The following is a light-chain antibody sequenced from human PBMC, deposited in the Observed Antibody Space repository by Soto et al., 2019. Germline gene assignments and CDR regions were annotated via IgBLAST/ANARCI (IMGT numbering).Light chain of an antibody. J-gene: IGKJ2*01. CDR1: QSVSSN. CDR2: GAS. V-gene: IGKV3-15*01. CDR3: QHYNNWPFT. Sequence: EIVMTQSQATLSVFPGERATLSCRASQSVSSNLAWYQQKPGQAPTLLIYGASARATGIPARFSGSGSGTEFTLTISSLQSEDFAVYYCQHYNNWPFTFGQGTKLEIK.